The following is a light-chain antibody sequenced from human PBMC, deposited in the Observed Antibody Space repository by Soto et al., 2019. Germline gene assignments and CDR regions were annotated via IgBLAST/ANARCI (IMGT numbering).Light chain of an antibody. Sequence: DIQMTQSPSTLSASISDRVTITCRASETINGWLAWYQQKPGKVPNVLIYKASNLESGVPSRFSGSGSGTDYTLTISSLQPDDFSTYYCRQYNAYPHTFGQGTKLEIK. CDR2: KAS. V-gene: IGKV1-5*03. CDR1: ETINGW. CDR3: RQYNAYPHT. J-gene: IGKJ2*01.